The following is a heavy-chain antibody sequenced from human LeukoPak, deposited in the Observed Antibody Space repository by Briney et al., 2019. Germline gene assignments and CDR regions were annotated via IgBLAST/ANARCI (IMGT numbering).Heavy chain of an antibody. CDR1: GGSISSSSYY. CDR3: ASDGSYLSAFDI. D-gene: IGHD1-26*01. V-gene: IGHV4-39*07. CDR2: IYYSGST. J-gene: IGHJ3*02. Sequence: SETLSLTCTVSGGSISSSSYYWGWIRQPPGKGLEWIGSIYYSGSTYYNPSLKSRVTISVDTSKNQFSLKLSSVTAADTAVYYCASDGSYLSAFDIWGQGTMVTVSS.